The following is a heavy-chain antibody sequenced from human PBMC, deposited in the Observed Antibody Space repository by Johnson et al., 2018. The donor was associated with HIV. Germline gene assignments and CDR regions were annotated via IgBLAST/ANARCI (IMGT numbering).Heavy chain of an antibody. V-gene: IGHV3-66*01. Sequence: VQLVESGGGLVQPGGSLRLSCAASGFTVSSNYMSWVRQAPGKGLEWVSVIYSGGSTYYADSVKGRFTISRDNSKNTLYLQMNSLRAEDTAVYYCARDLRNSGWSNGFDVWGQGTMVTVSS. CDR3: ARDLRNSGWSNGFDV. D-gene: IGHD6-19*01. CDR2: IYSGGST. J-gene: IGHJ3*01. CDR1: GFTVSSNY.